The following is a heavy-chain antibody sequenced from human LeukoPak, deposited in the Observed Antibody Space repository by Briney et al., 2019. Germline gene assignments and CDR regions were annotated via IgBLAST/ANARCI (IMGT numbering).Heavy chain of an antibody. CDR3: ARERQDTILHSGAFDI. CDR1: GFTFSTYF. Sequence: PGGPLRLSCAASGFTFSTYFMHWVRQAPGKGLEWVADIASDGSHTFYVESVKGRFTISRDNSKNTLYLQMNSLRAEDTAVYFCARERQDTILHSGAFDIWSQGTMVTVSS. V-gene: IGHV3-30-3*01. CDR2: IASDGSHT. J-gene: IGHJ3*02. D-gene: IGHD2-21*01.